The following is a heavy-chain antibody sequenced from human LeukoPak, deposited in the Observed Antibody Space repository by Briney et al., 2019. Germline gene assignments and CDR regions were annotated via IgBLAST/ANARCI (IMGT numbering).Heavy chain of an antibody. CDR1: GYSISSGYY. Sequence: SETLSLTCTVSGYSISSGYYWGWIRQPPGKGLEWIGSIYHSGSTYYNPSLKSRVTISVDTSKNQFSLKLSSVTAADTAVYYCARGVYNWNGDFVYWGQGTLVTVSS. J-gene: IGHJ4*02. V-gene: IGHV4-38-2*02. CDR3: ARGVYNWNGDFVY. CDR2: IYHSGST. D-gene: IGHD1-1*01.